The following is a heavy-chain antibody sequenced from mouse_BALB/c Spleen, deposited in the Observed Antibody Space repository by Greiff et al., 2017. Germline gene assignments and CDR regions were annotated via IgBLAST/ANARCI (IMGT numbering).Heavy chain of an antibody. J-gene: IGHJ4*01. V-gene: IGHV1-54*01. CDR2: INPGSGGT. CDR1: GYAFTNYL. Sequence: QVQLQQSGAELVRPGTSVKVSCKASGYAFTNYLIEWVKQRPGQGLEWIGVINPGSGGTNYNEKFKGKATLTADKSSSTAYMQLSSLTSDDSAVYFCAREVNWAYAMDYWGQGTSVTVSS. D-gene: IGHD4-1*01. CDR3: AREVNWAYAMDY.